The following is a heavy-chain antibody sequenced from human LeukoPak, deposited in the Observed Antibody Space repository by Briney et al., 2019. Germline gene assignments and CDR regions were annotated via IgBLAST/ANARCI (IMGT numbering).Heavy chain of an antibody. J-gene: IGHJ4*02. CDR3: AKDNGDPRDVWDY. Sequence: GGSLRLSCAASGFTFSSYAMSWVRQAPGKGLEWVSAISGSGGSIYHADSVKGRFTISRDNSKNTLYLQMNSLRAEDTAVYYCAKDNGDPRDVWDYWGQGTLVTVSS. V-gene: IGHV3-23*01. D-gene: IGHD3-16*01. CDR2: ISGSGGSI. CDR1: GFTFSSYA.